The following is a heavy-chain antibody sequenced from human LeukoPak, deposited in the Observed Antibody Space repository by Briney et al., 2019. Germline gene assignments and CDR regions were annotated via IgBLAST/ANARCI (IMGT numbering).Heavy chain of an antibody. Sequence: GGSLRLSCAASGFAFSDFSMNWVRQAPGKGLEWVANIRGSRSGLGSGNYYAGSVKGRFTISRDDAKSSLYLQMNSLRAEDTAFYYCARDDKWGFDHWGQGALVTGSS. D-gene: IGHD7-27*01. CDR3: ARDDKWGFDH. CDR2: IRGSRSGLGSGN. V-gene: IGHV3-21*05. CDR1: GFAFSDFS. J-gene: IGHJ4*02.